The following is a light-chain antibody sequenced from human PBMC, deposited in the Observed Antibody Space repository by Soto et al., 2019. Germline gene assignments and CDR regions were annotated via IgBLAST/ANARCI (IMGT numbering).Light chain of an antibody. CDR1: SSDVGSYNR. V-gene: IGLV2-18*02. Sequence: QSALTQPPSVSGSPGQSVTISCTGTSSDVGSYNRLSWYQQPPGTAPKLIMYEVNTRPSGVPDRFSGSKSGSTASLTISGLQAEDEADYFCSSFTISSTWVFGGGTKVTVL. CDR2: EVN. J-gene: IGLJ3*02. CDR3: SSFTISSTWV.